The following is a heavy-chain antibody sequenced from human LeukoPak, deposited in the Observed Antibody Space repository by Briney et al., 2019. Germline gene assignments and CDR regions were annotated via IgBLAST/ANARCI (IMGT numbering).Heavy chain of an antibody. CDR3: ARGGSSSWYHNNWFDP. CDR1: GGTFSSYA. CDR2: IIPIFGTA. J-gene: IGHJ5*02. Sequence: ASVKVSCKASGGTFSSYAISWVRQAPGQGLEWMGGIIPIFGTANYAQKFQGRVTITADKSTSTAYMELSSLRSEDTAVYYCARGGSSSWYHNNWFDPWGQGTLVTVSS. D-gene: IGHD6-13*01. V-gene: IGHV1-69*06.